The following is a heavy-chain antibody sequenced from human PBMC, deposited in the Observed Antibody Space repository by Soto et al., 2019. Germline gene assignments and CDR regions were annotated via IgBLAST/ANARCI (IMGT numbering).Heavy chain of an antibody. CDR2: IYYSGNT. CDR3: ATLRGLREVSPYFDY. J-gene: IGHJ4*02. D-gene: IGHD1-26*01. CDR1: GRSISSSSSY. V-gene: IGHV4-39*01. Sequence: SDTLSPTCTVSGRSISSSSSYLGLIRQPPGKGLEWIGSIYYSGNTYYNPSLKSRVTISVDTAKNQFSLKLRSVTAADTAVYYCATLRGLREVSPYFDYWGQGLMVT.